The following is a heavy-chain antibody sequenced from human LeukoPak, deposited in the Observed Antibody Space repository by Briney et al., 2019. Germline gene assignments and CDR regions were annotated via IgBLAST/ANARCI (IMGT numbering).Heavy chain of an antibody. CDR2: NYSGPT. V-gene: IGHV4-39*01. D-gene: IGHD1-26*01. CDR1: GGSISSSRYY. J-gene: IGHJ4*02. Sequence: SETLSLTCTVSGGSISSSRYYWGWIRQPPGKGLEGIGSNYSGPTYYNPSLKSRVTMSVDTSKNQFSLKLSSVTAADTAVYYCSRNLVGATIFWFGYWGQGTLVTVSS. CDR3: SRNLVGATIFWFGY.